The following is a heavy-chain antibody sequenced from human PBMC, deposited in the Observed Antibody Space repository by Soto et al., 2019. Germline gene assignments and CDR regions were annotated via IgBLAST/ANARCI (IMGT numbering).Heavy chain of an antibody. V-gene: IGHV1-69*06. CDR3: ARRQTSGYNRYFAS. D-gene: IGHD5-12*01. CDR2: TIPTFGAG. CDR1: GGTFSSNP. J-gene: IGHJ4*02. Sequence: SVKVSCKASGGTFSSNPISWMRQAPGQGLEWMGGTIPTFGAGSYAQRFQGRLTITADKSTNTAYMELSSLRPEDTAVYYCARRQTSGYNRYFASWGQGTLVTVS.